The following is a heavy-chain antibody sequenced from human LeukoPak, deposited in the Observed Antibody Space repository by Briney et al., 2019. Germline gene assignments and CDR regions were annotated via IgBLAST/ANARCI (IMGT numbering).Heavy chain of an antibody. CDR3: ARAPLYGTGSYPVDY. V-gene: IGHV3-7*01. J-gene: IGHJ4*02. D-gene: IGHD3-10*01. Sequence: PVGSLRLSRAASGFTFSSYWMSWVRQAPGKGLEWVANIKQDGSEKYYVDSVKGRFTISRDNAKNSLYLQMNSLRAEDTAVYYCARAPLYGTGSYPVDYWGQGTLVTVSS. CDR1: GFTFSSYW. CDR2: IKQDGSEK.